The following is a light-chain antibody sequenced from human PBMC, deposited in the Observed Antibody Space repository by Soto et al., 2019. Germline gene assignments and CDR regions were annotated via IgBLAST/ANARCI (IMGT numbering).Light chain of an antibody. CDR3: QRRSYSPPSWT. CDR2: EAS. J-gene: IGKJ1*01. CDR1: QSVSTY. V-gene: IGKV3-11*01. Sequence: EIVLTQSPATLSLSPGERATLSCRASQSVSTYLAWYQQKPGQAPRLLIYEASNRATGIPVRFSGSGSGTDIALTLTSREPEDFGVYYCQRRSYSPPSWTFGQGTKVDIK.